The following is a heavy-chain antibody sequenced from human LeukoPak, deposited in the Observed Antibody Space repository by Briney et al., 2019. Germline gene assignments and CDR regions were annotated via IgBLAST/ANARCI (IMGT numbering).Heavy chain of an antibody. CDR3: VRLRRNNDRSGYYYYYDY. CDR1: GYTFSDFS. CDR2: ISVRSNYR. V-gene: IGHV3-21*01. Sequence: KSGGSLRLSCAASGYTFSDFSVNWVRQAPGKGLEWVSSISVRSNYRYYADSVRGRFTISRDDARDSLFLQMNSLRAEDTAVYFCVRLRRNNDRSGYYYYYDYWGQGTLVTASS. D-gene: IGHD3-22*01. J-gene: IGHJ4*02.